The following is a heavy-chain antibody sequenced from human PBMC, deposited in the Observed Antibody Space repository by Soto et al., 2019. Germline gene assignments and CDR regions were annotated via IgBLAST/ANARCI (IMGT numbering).Heavy chain of an antibody. V-gene: IGHV4-4*07. CDR3: AKGGFVDGDYMLPVMDV. Sequence: QVHLQESGPGLVKPSGTLSLICTVSGNSMFNYYWSWIRQPAGKGLEWIGRVYTDGTAIYNPSLRSRVTVSVDMSKNQFPLNVNSVTAADTAVYQCAKGGFVDGDYMLPVMDVWAQGATVIVS. D-gene: IGHD4-17*01. CDR2: VYTDGTA. CDR1: GNSMFNYY. J-gene: IGHJ6*02.